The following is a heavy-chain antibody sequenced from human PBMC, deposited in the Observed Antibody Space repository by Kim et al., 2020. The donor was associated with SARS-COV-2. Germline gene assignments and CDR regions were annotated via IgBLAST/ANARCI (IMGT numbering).Heavy chain of an antibody. Sequence: YAKKFQGRVTMTEDTSTDTAYMELSSLRSEDTAVYYCATDLHGDYPQGNYWGQGTLVTVSS. D-gene: IGHD4-17*01. CDR3: ATDLHGDYPQGNY. V-gene: IGHV1-24*01. J-gene: IGHJ4*02.